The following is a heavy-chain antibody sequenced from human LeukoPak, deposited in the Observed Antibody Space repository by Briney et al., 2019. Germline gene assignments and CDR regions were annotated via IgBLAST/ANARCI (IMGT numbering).Heavy chain of an antibody. CDR2: INQDGREK. D-gene: IGHD3-16*01. CDR1: GFPFNAYW. V-gene: IGHV3-7*03. CDR3: ARDHRGVFDY. Sequence: GGSLRLSCAASGFPFNAYWMSWVRQAPGKGPEWVANINQDGREKHYVDSVKGRFTISRDNAKNSLYLQMNSLRAEDTAVYYCARDHRGVFDYWGQGALVTVSS. J-gene: IGHJ4*02.